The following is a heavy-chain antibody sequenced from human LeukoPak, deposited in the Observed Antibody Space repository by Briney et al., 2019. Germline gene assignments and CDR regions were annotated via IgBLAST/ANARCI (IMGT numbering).Heavy chain of an antibody. CDR3: ARNDYESSGFDY. CDR2: IFYSGRT. V-gene: IGHV4-28*01. J-gene: IGHJ4*02. Sequence: SDTLSLTCAVSGYSITNSYWWGWIRQPPGKGLEWIGYIFYSGRTFYNPSLKSRVTMSVDTSENQFSLKLTSVTAVDTAVYYCARNDYESSGFDYWGQGTLVTVSS. D-gene: IGHD3-22*01. CDR1: GYSITNSYW.